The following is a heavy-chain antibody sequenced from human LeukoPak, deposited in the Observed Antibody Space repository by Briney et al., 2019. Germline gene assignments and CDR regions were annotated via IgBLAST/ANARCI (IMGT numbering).Heavy chain of an antibody. J-gene: IGHJ3*02. Sequence: GASVKVSCKASGYTFTSYDINWVRQATGQGLEWMGWMNPNSGNTGYAQKFQGRVTITRNTSISTAYMELSSLRSEDTAVYYCAREVYCSSTSCYLPHDAFDIWGQGTMVTVSS. CDR3: AREVYCSSTSCYLPHDAFDI. CDR2: MNPNSGNT. CDR1: GYTFTSYD. V-gene: IGHV1-8*01. D-gene: IGHD2-2*01.